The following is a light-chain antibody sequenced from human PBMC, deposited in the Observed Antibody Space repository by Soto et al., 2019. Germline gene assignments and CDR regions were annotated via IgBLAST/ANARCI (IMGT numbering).Light chain of an antibody. V-gene: IGKV3-20*01. CDR2: GAS. CDR1: QSISSSY. J-gene: IGKJ1*01. Sequence: EIVLTQSPGTLSLSPGERATLSCRASQSISSSYLAWYQQKPGQAPRPLIYGASSRAIGIPDRFSGSGSGTDFTLTISRLEPEYFAFYYCQQYGSSPWTFGQGTKVDSK. CDR3: QQYGSSPWT.